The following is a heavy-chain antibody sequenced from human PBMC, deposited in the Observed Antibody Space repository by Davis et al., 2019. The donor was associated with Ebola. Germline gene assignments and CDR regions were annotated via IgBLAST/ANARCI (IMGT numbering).Heavy chain of an antibody. Sequence: MPSETLSLTCTVSGGSFSTYYWSWVRQPPGKGLEWVGYIYYSGTTHYNPSLRGRVTISVDTSKKHFSLKLGSVTAADTAVYYCASGSQWLGPDYWGQGTLVTVSS. CDR2: IYYSGTT. CDR1: GGSFSTYY. D-gene: IGHD6-19*01. J-gene: IGHJ4*02. CDR3: ASGSQWLGPDY. V-gene: IGHV4-59*01.